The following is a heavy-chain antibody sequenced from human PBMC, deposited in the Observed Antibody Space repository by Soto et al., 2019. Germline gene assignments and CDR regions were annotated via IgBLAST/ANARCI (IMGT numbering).Heavy chain of an antibody. J-gene: IGHJ6*01. Sequence: PVESVTISCKVSGYTFTNYWIVWVRQMPGKGLEWMGIIYPGDSDTKYNPSFQGQVTISADKSITTTYLRWTSLKASDTAIYYCAASIFYYGMDVWGQGTTVTVSS. CDR1: GYTFTNYW. CDR3: AASIFYYGMDV. CDR2: IYPGDSDT. V-gene: IGHV5-51*01.